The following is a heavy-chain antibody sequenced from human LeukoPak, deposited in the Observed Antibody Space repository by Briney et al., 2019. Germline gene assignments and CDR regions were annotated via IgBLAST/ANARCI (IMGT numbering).Heavy chain of an antibody. Sequence: GESLKISCKGSGYSFTSYWISWVRQMPGKGLEWMGRIDPSDSYTNYSPSFQGHVTISADKSISTAYLQWSSLKASDTAMYYCARHLPIKLELLFYYYDMDVWGQGTTVTVSS. CDR3: ARHLPIKLELLFYYYDMDV. V-gene: IGHV5-10-1*01. D-gene: IGHD1-7*01. CDR2: IDPSDSYT. CDR1: GYSFTSYW. J-gene: IGHJ6*02.